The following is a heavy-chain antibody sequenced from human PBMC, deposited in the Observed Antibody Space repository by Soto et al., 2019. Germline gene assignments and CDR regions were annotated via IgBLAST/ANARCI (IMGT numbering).Heavy chain of an antibody. CDR2: IKSKSDGGTT. V-gene: IGHV3-15*07. CDR3: THAPGRRVYYGLDV. J-gene: IGHJ6*02. D-gene: IGHD3-10*01. Sequence: EVQLVESGGGLVKPGGSLRLSCEASGFTFSNAWMHWVRQAPGKGLEWVGRIKSKSDGGTTDYAAPVKGRFTISRDDSKNTLYLQMNSLQTEDTDVYYCTHAPGRRVYYGLDVWGQGTTVTVSS. CDR1: GFTFSNAW.